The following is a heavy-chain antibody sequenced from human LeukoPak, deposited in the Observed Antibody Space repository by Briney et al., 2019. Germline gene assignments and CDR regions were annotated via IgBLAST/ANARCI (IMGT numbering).Heavy chain of an antibody. V-gene: IGHV4-59*01. D-gene: IGHD3-16*02. Sequence: SGTLSLTCTVSGGSISSYYWSWIRQPPGKGLEWIGYIYYSGSTNYNPSLKSRVTISVDTSKNQFSLKLSSVTAADTAVYYCARGLFGGVIEIDYWGQGTLVTVSS. CDR1: GGSISSYY. CDR2: IYYSGST. CDR3: ARGLFGGVIEIDY. J-gene: IGHJ4*02.